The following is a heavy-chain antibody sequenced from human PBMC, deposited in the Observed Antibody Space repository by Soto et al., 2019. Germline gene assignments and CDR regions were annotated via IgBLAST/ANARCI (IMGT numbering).Heavy chain of an antibody. V-gene: IGHV1-8*01. J-gene: IGHJ4*02. Sequence: QVQLVQSGAEVKKPGASVKVSCKASGYTFTSYDINWVRQATGQGLEWMGWMNPNSGNTGYAQKVPASVTMTRNTSRSTAYVELGSLRSEDTAVYYCARRQQWPNHFDYWGQGTLVTVSS. CDR1: GYTFTSYD. CDR3: ARRQQWPNHFDY. D-gene: IGHD6-19*01. CDR2: MNPNSGNT.